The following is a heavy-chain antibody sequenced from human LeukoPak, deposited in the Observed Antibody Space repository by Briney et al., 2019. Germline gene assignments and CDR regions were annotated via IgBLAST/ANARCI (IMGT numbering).Heavy chain of an antibody. Sequence: ASVKVSCKASGYTFTGYYMHWVRQAPGQGLEWMGWINPNSGGTNYAQKFQGRVTKTRDTSISTAYMELSRLRSDDTAVYYCARTPPGGASHYYYYMDVWGKGTTVTVSS. CDR3: ARTPPGGASHYYYYMDV. CDR2: INPNSGGT. CDR1: GYTFTGYY. D-gene: IGHD3-10*01. V-gene: IGHV1-2*02. J-gene: IGHJ6*03.